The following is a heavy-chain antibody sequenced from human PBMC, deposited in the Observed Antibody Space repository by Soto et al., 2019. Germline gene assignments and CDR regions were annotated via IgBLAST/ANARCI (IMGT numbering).Heavy chain of an antibody. CDR1: GGSLSSYY. V-gene: IGHV4-34*01. CDR2: INYRGSS. D-gene: IGHD3-3*02. J-gene: IGHJ6*02. CDR3: VRGQPHRITIFEVVIRSYDYGMDV. Sequence: SETLSLTCVVSGGSLSSYYWTWIRQTPGKGLEWIGEINYRGSSYYNPSLESRISMAVDTSKNQFSLKLRSVTAADTAVYFCVRGQPHRITIFEVVIRSYDYGMDVWGQGTTVTVSS.